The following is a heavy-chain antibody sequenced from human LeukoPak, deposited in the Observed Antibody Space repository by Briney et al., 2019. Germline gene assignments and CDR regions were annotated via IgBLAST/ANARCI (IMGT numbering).Heavy chain of an antibody. CDR3: ARQDLSITIFGVVTTTFDY. D-gene: IGHD3-3*01. V-gene: IGHV4-39*01. Sequence: SETLSLTCTVSGGSISSSSYYWGWIRQPPGKGLEWIGSIYYSGSTYYNPSLKSRVTISVDTSKNQFPQKLSSVTAADTAVYYCARQDLSITIFGVVTTTFDYWGQGTLVTVSS. J-gene: IGHJ4*02. CDR1: GGSISSSSYY. CDR2: IYYSGST.